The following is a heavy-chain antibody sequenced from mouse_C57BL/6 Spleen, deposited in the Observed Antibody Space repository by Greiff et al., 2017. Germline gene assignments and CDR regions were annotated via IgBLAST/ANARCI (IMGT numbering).Heavy chain of an antibody. Sequence: QVQLQQPGAELVKPGASVKMSCKASGYTFTSYWITWVKQRPGQGLEWIGDIYPGSGSTNYNEKFKSKATLTVDTSSSTAYMQLSSLTSEDSAVYYCARSGWGEGPFDYWGQGTTLTVSS. J-gene: IGHJ2*01. CDR1: GYTFTSYW. D-gene: IGHD3-1*01. CDR3: ARSGWGEGPFDY. CDR2: IYPGSGST. V-gene: IGHV1-55*01.